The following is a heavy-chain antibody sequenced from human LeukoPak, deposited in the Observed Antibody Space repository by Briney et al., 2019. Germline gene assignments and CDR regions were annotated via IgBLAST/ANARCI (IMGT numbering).Heavy chain of an antibody. J-gene: IGHJ6*03. CDR2: IRSKANSYAT. CDR3: TRRDYYMDV. V-gene: IGHV3-73*01. Sequence: GGSLRLSCAASGFTFSGSAMHWVRQASGKGLEWVGRIRSKANSYATAYAASVKGRFSISRDDSKSTAYLQMNSLKTEDTAVYYCTRRDYYMDVWGKGTTVTVSS. CDR1: GFTFSGSA.